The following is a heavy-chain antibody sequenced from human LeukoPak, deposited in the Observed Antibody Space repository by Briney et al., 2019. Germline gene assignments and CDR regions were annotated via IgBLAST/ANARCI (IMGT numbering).Heavy chain of an antibody. V-gene: IGHV4-39*02. CDR1: GGSISSSSYY. CDR2: IYYSGSA. J-gene: IGHJ3*02. CDR3: ARDRDLYSSSWYGEAFDI. D-gene: IGHD6-13*01. Sequence: SETLSLTCTVSGGSISSSSYYWGWIRQPPGKGLEWIGSIYYSGSAYYNPSLKSRVTISVDTSKNQFSLKLSSVTAADTAVYYCARDRDLYSSSWYGEAFDIWGQGTMVTVSS.